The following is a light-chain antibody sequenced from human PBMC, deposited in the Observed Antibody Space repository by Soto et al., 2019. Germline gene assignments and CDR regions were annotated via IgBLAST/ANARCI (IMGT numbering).Light chain of an antibody. CDR2: GAS. J-gene: IGKJ4*01. V-gene: IGKV3-20*01. CDR3: QQVKSYPRT. Sequence: EIVLTQSPGTLSLSPGERVTLSCRASQSISSSYLAWYQQKPGQAPRLLIYGASSRATGIPDRFSGSGSGTDFTLTISRLEPEDFATYYCQQVKSYPRTFGGGTRVEIK. CDR1: QSISSSY.